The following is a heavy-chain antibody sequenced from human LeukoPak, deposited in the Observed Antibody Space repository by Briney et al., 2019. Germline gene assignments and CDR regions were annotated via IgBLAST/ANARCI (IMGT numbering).Heavy chain of an antibody. CDR2: MNPNSGNK. CDR1: GYTFTSYD. D-gene: IGHD3-22*01. J-gene: IGHJ3*02. CDR3: ARGYYYDSSGYPEAFDI. Sequence: GASVKVSCKASGYTFTSYDINWVRQATGQGLEWMGWMNPNSGNKGYAQKLQGRVTISRDTSISTAYLELSSLRSEDTAVYYCARGYYYDSSGYPEAFDIWGQGTMVTVSS. V-gene: IGHV1-8*03.